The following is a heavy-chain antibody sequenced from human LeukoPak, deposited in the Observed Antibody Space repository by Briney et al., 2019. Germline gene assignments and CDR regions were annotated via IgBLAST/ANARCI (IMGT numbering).Heavy chain of an antibody. V-gene: IGHV3-23*01. CDR3: ANPQWELLTFDY. CDR1: GFTFSAYG. J-gene: IGHJ4*02. Sequence: PGGSLRLSCAASGFTFSAYGMSWVRQSPRKGLEWVSAISGSGGSTYYADSVKGRFTISRDNSKNTLYLQMNSLRAEDTAVYYCANPQWELLTFDYWGQGTLVTVSS. CDR2: ISGSGGST. D-gene: IGHD1-26*01.